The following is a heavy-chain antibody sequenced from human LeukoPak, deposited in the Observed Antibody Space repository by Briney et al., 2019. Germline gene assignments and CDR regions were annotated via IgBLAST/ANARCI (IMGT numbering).Heavy chain of an antibody. CDR2: ISWNSGSI. V-gene: IGHV3-9*01. Sequence: ESGGSLRLSCAASGVTFDDYAMHWVRQAPGKGLEWVSGISWNSGSIGYADSVKGRFTISRDNAKNSLYLQMNSLRAEDTALYYCAKGLDSSGPYPFDYWGQGTLVTVSS. J-gene: IGHJ4*02. CDR3: AKGLDSSGPYPFDY. CDR1: GVTFDDYA. D-gene: IGHD6-19*01.